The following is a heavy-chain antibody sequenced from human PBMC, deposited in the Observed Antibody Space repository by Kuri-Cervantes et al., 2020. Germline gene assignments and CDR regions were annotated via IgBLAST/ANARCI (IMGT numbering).Heavy chain of an antibody. J-gene: IGHJ3*02. CDR1: GFTFSSYW. CDR2: IHSDGSST. Sequence: GESLKISCAASGFTFSSYWMHWVRQAPGKGLGWLSRIHSDGSSTSYADSVEGRFTISRDNAKNTLYLQMNSPRAEDTAVYYCARVRLVRAPFDIWGQGTMVTVSS. V-gene: IGHV3-74*01. D-gene: IGHD6-13*01. CDR3: ARVRLVRAPFDI.